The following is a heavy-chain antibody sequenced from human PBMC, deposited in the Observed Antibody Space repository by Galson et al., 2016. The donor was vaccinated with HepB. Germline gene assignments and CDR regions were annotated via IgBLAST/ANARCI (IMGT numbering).Heavy chain of an antibody. CDR2: ISSTTTYI. J-gene: IGHJ6*04. V-gene: IGHV3-21*01. CDR1: GFTFSTYS. CDR3: ARAHTADYGDDLWFYKAMDV. Sequence: SLRLSCAASGFTFSTYSMNWVRQAPGKGLEWVSSISSTTTYIYYADSVKGRFTISRDNAKHSLFLQMNSLRAEDTAVYYRARAHTADYGDDLWFYKAMDVWGKGTTVTVSS. D-gene: IGHD4-17*01.